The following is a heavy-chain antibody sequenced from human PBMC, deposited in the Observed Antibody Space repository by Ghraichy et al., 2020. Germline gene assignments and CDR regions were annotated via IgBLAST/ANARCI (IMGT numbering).Heavy chain of an antibody. D-gene: IGHD6-6*01. V-gene: IGHV3-11*06. CDR1: GFTFSDYY. J-gene: IGHJ4*02. CDR2: ISGSSSDT. Sequence: GGSLRLSCAASGFTFSDYYMSWIRQAPGKGLEWVSYISGSSSDTEYADSVKGRFTTSRDNAKNSLYLQMHSLRVEDTAVYYCTREPRSSLHWGQGTLVTVSS. CDR3: TREPRSSLH.